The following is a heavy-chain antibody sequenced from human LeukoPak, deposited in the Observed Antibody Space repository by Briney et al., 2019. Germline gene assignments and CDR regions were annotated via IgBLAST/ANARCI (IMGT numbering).Heavy chain of an antibody. CDR1: GGTFHSYT. CDR3: ARDHRQQLGNWFDP. J-gene: IGHJ5*02. Sequence: SVKVSCKASGGTFHSYTISWVRQAPGQGLEWMGGIIPIFDKANYAQKFQGRVTITADESTSTAYMELSSLRSDDTAVYYCARDHRQQLGNWFDPWGQGTLVTVSS. D-gene: IGHD1-1*01. CDR2: IIPIFDKA. V-gene: IGHV1-69*13.